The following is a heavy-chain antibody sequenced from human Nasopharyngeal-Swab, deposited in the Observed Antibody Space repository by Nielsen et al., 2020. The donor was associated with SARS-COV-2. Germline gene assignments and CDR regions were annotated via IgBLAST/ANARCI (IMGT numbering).Heavy chain of an antibody. CDR1: GFTFSSYA. Sequence: LSLTCAASGFTFSSYAMHWVRQAPGKGLEWVAVISYDGSNKYYADSVKGRFTISRDNSKNTLYLQMNSLRAEDTAVYYCATLRDGYSFDYWGQGTLVTVSS. J-gene: IGHJ4*02. D-gene: IGHD5-24*01. CDR2: ISYDGSNK. V-gene: IGHV3-30-3*01. CDR3: ATLRDGYSFDY.